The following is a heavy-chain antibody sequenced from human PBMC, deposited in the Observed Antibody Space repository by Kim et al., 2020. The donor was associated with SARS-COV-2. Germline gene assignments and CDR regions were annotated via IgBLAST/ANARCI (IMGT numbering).Heavy chain of an antibody. CDR3: ARAVSWTGYYYCGVVV. D-gene: IGHD6-13*01. V-gene: IGHV1-2*02. Sequence: ASVNVSCKASGYTLTEYYMHWVRQAPGQGLEWMGGINPESGGTNYAQKFQGRVTMTEDTSISTAYMELSRLRSDDTAVYYCARAVSWTGYYYCGVVVWG. CDR1: GYTLTEYY. J-gene: IGHJ6*02. CDR2: INPESGGT.